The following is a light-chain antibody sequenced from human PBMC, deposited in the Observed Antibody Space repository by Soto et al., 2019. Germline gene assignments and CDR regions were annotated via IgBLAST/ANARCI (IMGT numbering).Light chain of an antibody. Sequence: QSVLTQPPSVSGAPGQRVTISCTGSSSNIGAGYDVHWYQQLPGTAPKLLIYGNSNRRSGVPDRFSGSKSGTSASLAITGLQAEDEADYYWQSYDNSLSARVFGGGTKRTVL. CDR1: SSNIGAGYD. CDR3: QSYDNSLSARV. J-gene: IGLJ3*02. V-gene: IGLV1-40*01. CDR2: GNS.